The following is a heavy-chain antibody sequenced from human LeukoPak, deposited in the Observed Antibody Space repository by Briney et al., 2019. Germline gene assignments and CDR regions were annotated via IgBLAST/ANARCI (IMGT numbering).Heavy chain of an antibody. J-gene: IGHJ6*02. CDR1: X. CDR2: XNHSGST. V-gene: IGHV4-34*01. Sequence: XWSWIXQPXXXXLXWXGXXNHSGSTNYNPSLKRRVTISVDTSKNQFSLKLGSVTAADTAVYYCARGSDSSSWYSAYYYGMDVWGQGTTVTVSS. D-gene: IGHD6-13*01. CDR3: ARGSDSSSWYSAYYYGMDV.